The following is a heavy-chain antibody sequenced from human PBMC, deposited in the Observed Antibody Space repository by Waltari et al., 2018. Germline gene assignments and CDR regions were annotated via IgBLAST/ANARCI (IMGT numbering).Heavy chain of an antibody. V-gene: IGHV1-69*02. CDR3: ARSSEVEMTTIGADYFDY. Sequence: QVQLVQSGAEVKKPGSSVKFSCKASGGTFSSSTISWVRQVPGHGLEWMGRIIPILGLANYAQKFQGRVTITADKSTSTAYMELSSLRSEDTAVYYCARSSEVEMTTIGADYFDYWGQGTLVTVSS. CDR2: IIPILGLA. J-gene: IGHJ4*02. D-gene: IGHD4-4*01. CDR1: GGTFSSST.